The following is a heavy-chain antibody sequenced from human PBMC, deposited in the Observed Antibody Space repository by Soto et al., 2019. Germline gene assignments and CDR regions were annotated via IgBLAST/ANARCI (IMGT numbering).Heavy chain of an antibody. V-gene: IGHV5-10-1*01. CDR3: ARIAAAYYYYYGMDV. J-gene: IGHJ6*02. D-gene: IGHD6-13*01. CDR1: GYSFTNYW. CDR2: IDPSDSYT. Sequence: PGESLKISCKGSGYSFTNYWISWVRQMPGKGLEWMGRIDPSDSYTNYSPSFQGHVTISADKSISTAYLQWSSLKASDTAMYYCARIAAAYYYYYGMDVWGQGTTVTVSS.